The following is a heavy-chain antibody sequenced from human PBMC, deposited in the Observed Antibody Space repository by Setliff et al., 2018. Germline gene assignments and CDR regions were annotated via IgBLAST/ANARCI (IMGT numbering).Heavy chain of an antibody. Sequence: SETLSLTCTVSGGSISDSHYYWGWFRQPPGMRPEWIGTVYYSGSIYYNPSLKSRVTLFVDTSKDQFSLRLTSMTAADTAVYYCARDRRIVGARHAFDIWGQGTMVTVSS. J-gene: IGHJ3*02. CDR2: VYYSGSI. V-gene: IGHV4-39*02. CDR1: GGSISDSHYY. D-gene: IGHD1-26*01. CDR3: ARDRRIVGARHAFDI.